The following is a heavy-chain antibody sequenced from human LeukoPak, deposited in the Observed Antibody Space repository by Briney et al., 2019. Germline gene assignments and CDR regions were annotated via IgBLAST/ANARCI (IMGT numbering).Heavy chain of an antibody. D-gene: IGHD6-13*01. CDR3: VRDFTAAADTD. CDR2: IYSGGST. J-gene: IGHJ4*02. CDR1: GFTFSTFW. Sequence: GGSLRLSCAASGFTFSTFWMSWVRQAPGKGLEWVSVIYSGGSTYYADSVKGRFTISRDNSKNTLYLQMNSLRAEDTAVYYCVRDFTAAADTDWGQGTLVSVSS. V-gene: IGHV3-66*02.